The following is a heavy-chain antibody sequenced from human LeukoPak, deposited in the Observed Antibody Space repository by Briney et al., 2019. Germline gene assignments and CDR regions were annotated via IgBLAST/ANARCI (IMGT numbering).Heavy chain of an antibody. CDR3: ARDTFHPGLIDS. V-gene: IGHV3-21*05. CDR2: INTDSSDI. D-gene: IGHD2-21*01. CDR1: GFTFSRYA. J-gene: IGHJ4*02. Sequence: GGSLGLSCAASGFTFSRYAMNWVRQAPGKGLEWVSYINTDSSDIHYADSVKGRFTISRDNARNTLYLQLSSLRAEDSAVYYCARDTFHPGLIDSWGQGTLVTVSS.